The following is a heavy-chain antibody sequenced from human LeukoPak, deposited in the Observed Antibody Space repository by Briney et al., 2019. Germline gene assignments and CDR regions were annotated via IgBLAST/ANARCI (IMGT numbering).Heavy chain of an antibody. J-gene: IGHJ4*02. CDR1: SGSISSGGYS. Sequence: PSQTLSLTCAVSSGSISSGGYSWSWIRQPPGKGLEWIGYFYHSGSTYYNPSLKSRVTIAGDRSMNQFSLKLSSVTAADTAVYYCARGVQYSGSYYFDYWGQGTLVTVSS. V-gene: IGHV4-30-2*01. D-gene: IGHD1-26*01. CDR2: FYHSGST. CDR3: ARGVQYSGSYYFDY.